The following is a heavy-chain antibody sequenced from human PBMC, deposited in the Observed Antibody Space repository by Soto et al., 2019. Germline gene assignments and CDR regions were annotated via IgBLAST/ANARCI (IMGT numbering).Heavy chain of an antibody. CDR3: ASGKSQMTQDRMGFYYYMDV. D-gene: IGHD2-15*01. CDR1: GATFNDYT. Sequence: QVQLVQSGAEVKKPGSSVRISCAASGATFNDYTFTWVRRAPGQGLEWMGRVIPLLDASNYAEKFQYSVTLTADRSTSTVYMELSGLKSEDSAIYYCASGKSQMTQDRMGFYYYMDVWGKGTTVTVSS. CDR2: VIPLLDAS. J-gene: IGHJ6*03. V-gene: IGHV1-69*08.